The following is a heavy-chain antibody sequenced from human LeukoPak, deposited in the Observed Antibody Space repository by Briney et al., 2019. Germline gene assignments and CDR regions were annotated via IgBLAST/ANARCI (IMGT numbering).Heavy chain of an antibody. CDR3: ARAGWFGELLGAFDI. CDR2: IYSGGST. D-gene: IGHD3-10*01. J-gene: IGHJ3*02. V-gene: IGHV3-53*01. CDR1: GFTVSSNY. Sequence: GGSERLSCAASGFTVSSNYMSCVRQAPGKGLEWVSVIYSGGSTYYADSVKGRFTISRDNSKNTLYLQMNSLRAEDTAVYYCARAGWFGELLGAFDIWGQGTMVTVSS.